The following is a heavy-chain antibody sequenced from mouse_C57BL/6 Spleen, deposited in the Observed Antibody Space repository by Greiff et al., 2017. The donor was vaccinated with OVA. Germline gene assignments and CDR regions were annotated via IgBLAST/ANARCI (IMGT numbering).Heavy chain of an antibody. Sequence: EVQVVESGGGLVKPGGSLKLSCAASGFTFSSYAMSWVRQTPEKRLEWVATISDGGSYTYYPDNVKGRFTISRDNAKNNLYLQMSHLKSEDTAMYYCARDLYYDYDVGYAMDYWGQGTSVTVSS. CDR2: ISDGGSYT. V-gene: IGHV5-4*01. D-gene: IGHD2-4*01. CDR3: ARDLYYDYDVGYAMDY. CDR1: GFTFSSYA. J-gene: IGHJ4*01.